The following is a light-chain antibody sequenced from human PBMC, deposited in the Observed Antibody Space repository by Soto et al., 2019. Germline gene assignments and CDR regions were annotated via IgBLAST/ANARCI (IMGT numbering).Light chain of an antibody. Sequence: QSVLTQPPSVSEAPRQRVTISCSGSISNIGNNAVTWYQQLPGETPKLLIYDDTFLASGVSDRFSGSKSGTSASLAISGLQSEDEADYYCATWDDTLNGLVFGGGTKLTVL. J-gene: IGLJ2*01. CDR2: DDT. CDR1: ISNIGNNA. CDR3: ATWDDTLNGLV. V-gene: IGLV1-36*01.